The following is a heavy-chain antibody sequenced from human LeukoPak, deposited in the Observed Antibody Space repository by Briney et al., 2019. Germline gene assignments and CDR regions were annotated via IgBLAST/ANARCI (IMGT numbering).Heavy chain of an antibody. CDR1: GGSFSGYY. J-gene: IGHJ4*02. Sequence: PSETLSLTCAVYGGSFSGYYWSWIRQPPGKGLEWIGETNHSGSTNYNPSLKSRVTISVDTSKNQFSLKLSSVTAADTAVYYCARDNWNYAGFDYWGQGTLVTVSS. CDR3: ARDNWNYAGFDY. CDR2: TNHSGST. D-gene: IGHD1-7*01. V-gene: IGHV4-34*01.